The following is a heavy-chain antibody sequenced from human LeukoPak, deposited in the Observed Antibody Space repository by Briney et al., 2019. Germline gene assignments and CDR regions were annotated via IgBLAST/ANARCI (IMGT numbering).Heavy chain of an antibody. Sequence: GESLKISCKGSGYSFTSYWIGWVRQMPGKGLEWMGIIYPGDSDTRYSPSFQGQVTISADKSISTAYLQWSSLKASDTAMYYCARTVPPIFDTALGEYGMDVWGQGTTVTVSS. CDR1: GYSFTSYW. CDR2: IYPGDSDT. D-gene: IGHD5-18*01. J-gene: IGHJ6*02. V-gene: IGHV5-51*01. CDR3: ARTVPPIFDTALGEYGMDV.